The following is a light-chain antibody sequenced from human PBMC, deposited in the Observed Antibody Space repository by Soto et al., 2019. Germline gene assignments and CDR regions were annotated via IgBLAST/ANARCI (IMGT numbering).Light chain of an antibody. CDR2: TAS. J-gene: IGKJ4*01. V-gene: IGKV1-8*01. Sequence: AIRMTQSPSSLSASTGDRVTITCRASQDISTYLAWYQQKPGKAPKVLIYTASTLHSGVPSRFSGSGSGTDFTLTISSLQSEDFATYYCQQYYTYPQALGGGTKVEI. CDR3: QQYYTYPQA. CDR1: QDISTY.